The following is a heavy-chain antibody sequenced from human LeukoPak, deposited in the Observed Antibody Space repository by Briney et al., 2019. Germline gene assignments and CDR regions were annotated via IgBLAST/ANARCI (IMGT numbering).Heavy chain of an antibody. D-gene: IGHD3-22*01. V-gene: IGHV3-23*01. J-gene: IGHJ6*02. CDR3: AKALYSSGYYHYYYYYGMDV. CDR2: ISGSGGST. CDR1: GFTSSSYA. Sequence: GGSLRLSRAASGFTSSSYAMSWVRQAPGKGLEWVSAISGSGGSTYYADSVKGRFTISRDNSKNTLYLQMNSLRAEDTAVYYCAKALYSSGYYHYYYYYGMDVWGQGTTVTVSS.